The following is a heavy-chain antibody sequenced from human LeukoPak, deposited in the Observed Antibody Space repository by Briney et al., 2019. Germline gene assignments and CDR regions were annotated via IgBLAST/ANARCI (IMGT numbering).Heavy chain of an antibody. V-gene: IGHV4-59*01. CDR3: ARGERGPYYMDV. J-gene: IGHJ6*03. Sequence: SETLSLTCTVSGGSISRYHWSWIRQPPGKGLEWIGFIYYSGSANYTPSLKSPVTISLDTSKNPLSLKLSSVTAADTAVYYCARGERGPYYMDVWGKGTTVTVSS. CDR2: IYYSGSA. CDR1: GGSISRYH. D-gene: IGHD1-26*01.